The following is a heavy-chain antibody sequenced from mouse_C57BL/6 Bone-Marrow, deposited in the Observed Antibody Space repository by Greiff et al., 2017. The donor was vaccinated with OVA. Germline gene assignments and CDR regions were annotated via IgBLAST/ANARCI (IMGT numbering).Heavy chain of an antibody. J-gene: IGHJ3*01. CDR1: GFTFSDSG. V-gene: IGHV5-17*01. Sequence: VQLKQSGGGLVKPGGSLKLSCAASGFTFSDSGMHWVRQAPEKGLEWVAYISSGSSTIYYADTVKGRFTISRDNAKNTLFLQMTSLRSEDTAMYYCAKTLWFAYWGQGTLVTVSA. CDR2: ISSGSSTI. CDR3: AKTLWFAY.